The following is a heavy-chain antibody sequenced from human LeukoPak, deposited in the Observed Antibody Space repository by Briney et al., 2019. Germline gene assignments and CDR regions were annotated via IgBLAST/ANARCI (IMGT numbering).Heavy chain of an antibody. CDR1: GGSISSYY. J-gene: IGHJ4*02. Sequence: SETLSLTCTVSGGSISSYYWSWLRQPPGKGLEWIGYIYYSGSTNYNPSLKSRVTISVDTSKNQFSLKLSSVTAADTAVYYCARDVDYYFDYWGQGTLVTVSS. CDR3: ARDVDYYFDY. V-gene: IGHV4-59*01. CDR2: IYYSGST. D-gene: IGHD2-15*01.